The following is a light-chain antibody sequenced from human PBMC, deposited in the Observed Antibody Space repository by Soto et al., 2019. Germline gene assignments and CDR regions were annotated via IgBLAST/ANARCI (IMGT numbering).Light chain of an antibody. CDR1: QSISSY. Sequence: DIQMTQSPSSLSASVGDRVTITCRASQSISSYLNWYQQKPGKAPKLLIYAASSLQSGVPSRFSGSGSGTDFTLTINNLQPEDVATYYCQRYYNAPFTFGGGTKVDIK. CDR3: QRYYNAPFT. CDR2: AAS. V-gene: IGKV1-39*01. J-gene: IGKJ4*01.